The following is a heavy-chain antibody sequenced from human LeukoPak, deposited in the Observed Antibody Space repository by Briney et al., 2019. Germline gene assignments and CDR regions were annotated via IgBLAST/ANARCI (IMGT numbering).Heavy chain of an antibody. Sequence: ASVKVSCKASGYTFTSYGIRWVRQAPGQGLEWMGWISAYNGNTNYAQKLQGRVTMTTDTSTSTAYMELRSLRSDDTAVYYCARDGHGPTPYYYYYGMDVWGQGTTVTVSS. J-gene: IGHJ6*02. D-gene: IGHD2-21*01. CDR2: ISAYNGNT. CDR1: GYTFTSYG. V-gene: IGHV1-18*01. CDR3: ARDGHGPTPYYYYYGMDV.